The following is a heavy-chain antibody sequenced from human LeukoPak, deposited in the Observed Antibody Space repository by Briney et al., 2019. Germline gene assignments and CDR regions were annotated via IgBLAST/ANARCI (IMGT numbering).Heavy chain of an antibody. CDR1: GGSISSYS. V-gene: IGHV4-4*07. D-gene: IGHD3-16*01. CDR3: ARALAAIGGARDNWFDP. CDR2: IYDSGET. J-gene: IGHJ5*02. Sequence: PSQTLSLTCSVSGGSISSYSWSWIRQPAGKGLEWIGHIYDSGETDYNPSLKRRVTMSLDPSKNQVSLHLRSVTAADTAVYYCARALAAIGGARDNWFDPWGQGTLVTVSS.